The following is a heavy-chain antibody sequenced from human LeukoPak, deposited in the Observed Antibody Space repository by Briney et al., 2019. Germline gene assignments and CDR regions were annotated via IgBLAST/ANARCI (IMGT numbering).Heavy chain of an antibody. CDR2: MNPNSGNT. V-gene: IGHV1-8*01. CDR1: GYTFTSYD. CDR3: AKARWRSHFDY. J-gene: IGHJ4*02. D-gene: IGHD3-16*02. Sequence: ASVKVSCKASGYTFTSYDINWVRQATGQGLEWMGWMNPNSGNTGYAQKFQGRVTMTRNTSISTAYMELTSLRSEDTAAYYCAKARWRSHFDYWGQGTLVTVSS.